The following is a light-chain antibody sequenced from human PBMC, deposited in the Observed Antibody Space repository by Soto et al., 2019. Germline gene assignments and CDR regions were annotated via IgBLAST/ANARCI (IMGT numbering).Light chain of an antibody. J-gene: IGKJ4*01. CDR1: QSVRSY. CDR3: QKRNNRXPLT. Sequence: EIVLTQSPATLSLSPGEIATLSCRAIQSVRSYLAWYQQKPGQAPRLLIYDASKRATGIPSRFSGSGSVTEFTITISSIEPEDFAVYYCQKRNNRXPLTFGGGTKV. CDR2: DAS. V-gene: IGKV3-11*01.